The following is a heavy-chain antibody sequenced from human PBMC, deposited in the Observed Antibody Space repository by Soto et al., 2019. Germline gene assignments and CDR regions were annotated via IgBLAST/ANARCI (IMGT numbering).Heavy chain of an antibody. V-gene: IGHV1-69*13. CDR3: ARGRAREYCSSTSCYSGAFDI. CDR1: GGTFSSYA. D-gene: IGHD2-2*02. CDR2: IIPIFGTA. J-gene: IGHJ3*02. Sequence: ASVKVSCKASGGTFSSYAISWVRQAPGQGLEWMGGIIPIFGTANYAQKFQGRVTITADESTSTAYMELSSLRSEDTAVYYCARGRAREYCSSTSCYSGAFDIWGQGTMVTVSS.